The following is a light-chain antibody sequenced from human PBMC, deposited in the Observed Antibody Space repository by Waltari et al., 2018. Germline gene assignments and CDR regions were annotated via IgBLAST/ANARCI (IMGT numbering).Light chain of an antibody. CDR3: QQSYSTPRT. Sequence: DIQMTQSPSPLSAPVGARVSITCRAGHSISSYLNWYQQKPGKAPKLVIFAASSLQSGVPSRFSGSGSGTDFTLTISSLQPEDFATYYCQQSYSTPRTFGQGTKVEIK. CDR2: AAS. J-gene: IGKJ1*01. V-gene: IGKV1-39*01. CDR1: HSISSY.